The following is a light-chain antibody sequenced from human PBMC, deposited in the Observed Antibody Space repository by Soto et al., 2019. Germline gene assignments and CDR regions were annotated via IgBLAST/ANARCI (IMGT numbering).Light chain of an antibody. J-gene: IGKJ4*01. CDR2: AAS. V-gene: IGKV1-8*01. CDR1: QGISSY. CDR3: QQYYSYPLT. Sequence: IQMTQSPSSVSASVGDRVTMSCRASQGISSYLAWYQQKPGKAPKLLIYAASTLQSGVPSRFSGSGSGTDFTLTISCLQSEDFATYYCQQYYSYPLTFGGGTKVDIK.